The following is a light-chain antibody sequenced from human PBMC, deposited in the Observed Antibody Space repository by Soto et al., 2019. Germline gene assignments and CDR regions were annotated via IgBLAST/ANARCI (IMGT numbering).Light chain of an antibody. CDR2: GDS. Sequence: QLVLTQPPSVSGAPGQRVIISCTGSSSTIGPGYDVHWYQQLPGTAPKLLIYGDSHRPSGVHDRFSGSKSGTSASLAITGLQAEDEADYYCQSYDRSLSASVVFGGGTQLTVL. CDR3: QSYDRSLSASVV. J-gene: IGLJ2*01. V-gene: IGLV1-40*01. CDR1: SSTIGPGYD.